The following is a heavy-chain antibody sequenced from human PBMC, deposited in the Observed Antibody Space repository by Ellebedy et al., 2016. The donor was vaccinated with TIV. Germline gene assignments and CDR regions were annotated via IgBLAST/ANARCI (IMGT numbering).Heavy chain of an antibody. J-gene: IGHJ5*02. Sequence: SETLSLXCTVSGGSISSYYWSWIRQPPGKGLEWIGYIYYSGSTNYNPSLKSRVTISVDTSKNQFSLKLSSVTAADTAVYYCARGVGLAVAYGSKGVRKYNWFDPWGQGTLVTVSS. D-gene: IGHD6-19*01. CDR2: IYYSGST. CDR1: GGSISSYY. V-gene: IGHV4-59*12. CDR3: ARGVGLAVAYGSKGVRKYNWFDP.